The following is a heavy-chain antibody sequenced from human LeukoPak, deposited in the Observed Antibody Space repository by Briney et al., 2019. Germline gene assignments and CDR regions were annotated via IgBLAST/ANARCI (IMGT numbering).Heavy chain of an antibody. V-gene: IGHV3-9*01. Sequence: GRSLRLSCAASGFTFDDYAMHWVRQAPEKGLEWVSGISWNSGSIGYADSVKGRFTISRDNAKNSLYLQMNSLRAEDTALYYCAKVGYDSSFDYWGQGTLVTVSS. CDR3: AKVGYDSSFDY. CDR1: GFTFDDYA. D-gene: IGHD3-22*01. CDR2: ISWNSGSI. J-gene: IGHJ4*02.